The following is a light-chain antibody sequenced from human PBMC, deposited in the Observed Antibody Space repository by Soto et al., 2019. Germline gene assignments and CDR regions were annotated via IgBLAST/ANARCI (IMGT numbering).Light chain of an antibody. CDR3: QQYNNWPWT. J-gene: IGKJ1*01. CDR2: GAS. Sequence: IVMTQSAATLSVTPGERATRSCRASQSVSSNLAWYQQKPGQAPRLLIYGASTRATGIPARFSGSGSGTEFTLTISSLQSEDFAVYYCQQYNNWPWTFAQGAKV. CDR1: QSVSSN. V-gene: IGKV3-15*01.